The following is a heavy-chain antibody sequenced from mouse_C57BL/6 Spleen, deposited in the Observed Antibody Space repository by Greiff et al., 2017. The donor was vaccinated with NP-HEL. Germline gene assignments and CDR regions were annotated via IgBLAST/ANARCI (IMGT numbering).Heavy chain of an antibody. V-gene: IGHV1-80*01. D-gene: IGHD1-1*01. Sequence: VQLQQSGAELVKPGASVKISCKASGYAFSSYWMNWVKQRPGKGLEWIGQIYPGDGDTNYNGKFKGKATLTADTSSSTAYMQLSSLTSEDSAVYFCARNYYGSSYDYWGQGTTLTVSS. CDR3: ARNYYGSSYDY. J-gene: IGHJ2*01. CDR1: GYAFSSYW. CDR2: IYPGDGDT.